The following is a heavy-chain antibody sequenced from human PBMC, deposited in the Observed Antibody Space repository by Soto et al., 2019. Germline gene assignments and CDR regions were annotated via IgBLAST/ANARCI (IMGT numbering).Heavy chain of an antibody. CDR1: GGTFSSYA. D-gene: IGHD3-16*01. Sequence: SVKVSCKASGGTFSSYAISWVRQAPGQGLEWMGGINPIFGTTNYAQKFQGRVTLTRVTSISTAYMELSSLISDDTAVYYCAREFRGGFDYWGQGTLVTVSS. J-gene: IGHJ4*02. CDR2: INPIFGTT. V-gene: IGHV1-69*05. CDR3: AREFRGGFDY.